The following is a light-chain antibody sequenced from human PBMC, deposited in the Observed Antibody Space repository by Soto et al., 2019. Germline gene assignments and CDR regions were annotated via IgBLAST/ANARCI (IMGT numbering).Light chain of an antibody. J-gene: IGLJ1*01. V-gene: IGLV1-44*01. CDR3: AAWDDSLNGYV. CDR1: SSNIGSNT. Sequence: QSALTQAPSASGIPGQRVSISCSGSSSNIGSNTVNWYQQLPGTAPKLLIYSNNQRPSGVPDRFSGSKSGTSASLAISGLQSEDEADYYCAAWDDSLNGYVFGTGTKVTVL. CDR2: SNN.